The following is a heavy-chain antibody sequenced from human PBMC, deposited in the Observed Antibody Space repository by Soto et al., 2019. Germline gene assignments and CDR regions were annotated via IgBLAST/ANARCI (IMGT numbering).Heavy chain of an antibody. CDR1: GGSFSGYY. D-gene: IGHD3-22*01. V-gene: IGHV4-34*01. CDR2: INHSGST. Sequence: SETLALTCAVCGGSFSGYYWSWIRQPPGKGLEWIGEINHSGSTNYNPSLKSRVTISVDTSKNQFSLKLSSVTAADTAVYYCARGGRYYYDSSANYWGQGTLVTVSS. J-gene: IGHJ4*02. CDR3: ARGGRYYYDSSANY.